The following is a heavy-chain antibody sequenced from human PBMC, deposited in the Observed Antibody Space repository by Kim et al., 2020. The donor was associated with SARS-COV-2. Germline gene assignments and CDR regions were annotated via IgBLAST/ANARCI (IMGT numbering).Heavy chain of an antibody. CDR2: IKQDGSEK. CDR3: ARELRVRQQLVSRYYYYYGMDV. V-gene: IGHV3-7*01. Sequence: GGSLRLSCAASGFTFSSYWMSWVRQAPGKGLEWVANIKQDGSEKYYVDSVKGRFTISRDNAKNSLYLQMNSLRAEDTAVYYCARELRVRQQLVSRYYYYYGMDVWGQGTTVTVSS. D-gene: IGHD6-13*01. CDR1: GFTFSSYW. J-gene: IGHJ6*02.